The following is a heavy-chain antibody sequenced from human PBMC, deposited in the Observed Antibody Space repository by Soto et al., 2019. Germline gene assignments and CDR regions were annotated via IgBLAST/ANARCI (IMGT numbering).Heavy chain of an antibody. V-gene: IGHV1-3*01. J-gene: IGHJ6*02. CDR2: INAGNGNT. Sequence: QVQLVQSGAEVKKPGASVKVSCKASGYTFTSYAMHWVRQAPGQRLEWMGWINAGNGNTKYSRKFQGRVTITRDTSASTAYMELSSLRSEDTAVYYCAREGPGVDPELEAPYYYGMDVWGQGTTVTVSS. CDR1: GYTFTSYA. CDR3: AREGPGVDPELEAPYYYGMDV. D-gene: IGHD1-1*01.